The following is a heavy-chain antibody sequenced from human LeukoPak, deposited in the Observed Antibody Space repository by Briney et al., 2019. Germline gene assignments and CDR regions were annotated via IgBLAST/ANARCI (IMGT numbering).Heavy chain of an antibody. J-gene: IGHJ6*02. V-gene: IGHV3-7*01. CDR1: GFTFSDSW. D-gene: IGHD3-16*01. Sequence: GGSLRLSCAASGFTFSDSWMSWVRQAPGKGLEWVANMNQDGSEKDYVDFVKGRFTISRDNARNSLYLQMGSLRAEDTAVYYCATYTHWVAGDVWGQGTTVTVSS. CDR3: ATYTHWVAGDV. CDR2: MNQDGSEK.